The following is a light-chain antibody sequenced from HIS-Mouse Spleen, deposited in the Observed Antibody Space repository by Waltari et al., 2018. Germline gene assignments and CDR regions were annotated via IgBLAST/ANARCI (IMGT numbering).Light chain of an antibody. CDR1: QSHSSY. J-gene: IGKJ3*01. Sequence: DIQMTQSPSSLSASVGDRVTITCRASQSHSSYLNWYQQKPGKAPKLLIYAASSLQSGVPSRFSGSGSGTDFTLTISSLQPEDFATYYCQQSYSTPFTFGPGTKVDIK. V-gene: IGKV1-39*01. CDR3: QQSYSTPFT. CDR2: AAS.